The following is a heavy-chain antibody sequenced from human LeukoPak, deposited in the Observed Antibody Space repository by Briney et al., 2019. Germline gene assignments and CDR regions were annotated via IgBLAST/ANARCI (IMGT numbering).Heavy chain of an antibody. J-gene: IGHJ4*02. D-gene: IGHD1-26*01. CDR1: GVSISSYY. V-gene: IGHV4-59*08. CDR3: ARLAAISGSDYPDD. Sequence: SETLSLTCTVSGVSISSYYWSWIRQPPGKELEWIGYIFYSGNTIYNPSLRSRVTISADTSKNHFSLRLRSVTAADTAVYYCARLAAISGSDYPDDWGQGTLVTVSS. CDR2: IFYSGNT.